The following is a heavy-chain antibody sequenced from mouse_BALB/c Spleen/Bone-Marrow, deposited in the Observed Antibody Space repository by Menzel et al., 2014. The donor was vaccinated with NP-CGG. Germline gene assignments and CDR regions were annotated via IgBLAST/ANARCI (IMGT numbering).Heavy chain of an antibody. CDR2: NNPSNGRT. CDR1: GYTFTSYW. Sequence: QVQLQQSGAELVKPGASVKLSCKASGYTFTSYWIHWVKPRPGQGLEWIGENNPSNGRTNYNEKFKSKATLTVDKSSTTACMRRSSRASEGSAVYCCGGCGGPAWFAYRGQGALVAVSA. V-gene: IGHV1S81*02. CDR3: GGCGGPAWFAY. J-gene: IGHJ3*01.